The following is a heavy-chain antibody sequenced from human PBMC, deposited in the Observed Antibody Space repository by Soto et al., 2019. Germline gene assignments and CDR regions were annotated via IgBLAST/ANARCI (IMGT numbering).Heavy chain of an antibody. Sequence: GGSLRLSCAASGFTFSSYAMSWVRQAPGKGLEWVSAISGSGGSTYYADSVKGRFTISRDNSKNTLYLQMNSLRAEDTAVYYCAKGRVRISRYYDSSGYATGPNPADYWGQGTLVTVSS. CDR3: AKGRVRISRYYDSSGYATGPNPADY. D-gene: IGHD3-22*01. J-gene: IGHJ4*02. CDR2: ISGSGGST. CDR1: GFTFSSYA. V-gene: IGHV3-23*01.